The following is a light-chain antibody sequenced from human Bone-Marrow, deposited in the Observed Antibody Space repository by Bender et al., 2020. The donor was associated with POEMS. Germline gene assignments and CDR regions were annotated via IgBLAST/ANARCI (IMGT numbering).Light chain of an antibody. CDR2: EVT. CDR1: SSDVGAYNY. CDR3: VAWDDTLNGWV. J-gene: IGLJ2*01. Sequence: QSALTQPPSASGSPGQSVTISCTGTSSDVGAYNYVSWYQHHPGKAPTLMIYEVTKRPSGVPDRFSGSMSGTSASLAISGLHSEDEADYYCVAWDDTLNGWVFGGGTKLTVL. V-gene: IGLV2-8*01.